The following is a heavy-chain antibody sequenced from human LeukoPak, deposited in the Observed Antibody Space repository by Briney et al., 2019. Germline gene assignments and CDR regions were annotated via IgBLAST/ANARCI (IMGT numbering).Heavy chain of an antibody. CDR1: GCSISSYY. CDR2: IYYSGST. D-gene: IGHD3-10*01. Sequence: SETLSLTCTVSGCSISSYYWSWIRQPPGKGLEWIGYIYYSGSTNYNPSLKSRVTISVDTSKNQFSLKLSSVTAADTAVYYCARDLGPYYYGSGSYFDYWGQGTLVTVSS. V-gene: IGHV4-59*01. J-gene: IGHJ4*02. CDR3: ARDLGPYYYGSGSYFDY.